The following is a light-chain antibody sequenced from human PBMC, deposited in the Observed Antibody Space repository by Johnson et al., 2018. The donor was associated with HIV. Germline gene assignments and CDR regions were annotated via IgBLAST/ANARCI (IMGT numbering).Light chain of an antibody. V-gene: IGLV1-51*02. CDR2: EDN. Sequence: QSVLTQPPSVSAAPGQKVTISCSGSSSNIGSNFVSWYQQVPGTAPKLLIYEDNKRPSGIPDRFSGSKSGTSATLGITGLQTGDEADYYCGTWNLSLNIEYGVGTGTKVTVL. CDR3: GTWNLSLNIEYG. CDR1: SSNIGSNF. J-gene: IGLJ1*01.